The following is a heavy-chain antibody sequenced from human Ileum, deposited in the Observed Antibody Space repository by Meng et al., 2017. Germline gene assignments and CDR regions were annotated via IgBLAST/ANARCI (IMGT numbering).Heavy chain of an antibody. CDR1: EIPFSASG. CDR2: INADGSTI. CDR3: ATAGAYRFDY. Sequence: GKWVGVGGCVCQLGNSFDVSCAVSEIPFSASGMHWVRQAPGQGLVWVSRINADGSTIDYADYVKGRFTISRDNAKNTLYLQMNSLRAEDTAVYYCATAGAYRFDYWGQGTLVTVSS. D-gene: IGHD3-16*02. V-gene: IGHV3-74*01. J-gene: IGHJ4*02.